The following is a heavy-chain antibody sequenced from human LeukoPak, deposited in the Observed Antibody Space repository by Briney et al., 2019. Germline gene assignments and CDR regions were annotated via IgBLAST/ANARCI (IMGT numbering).Heavy chain of an antibody. V-gene: IGHV3-74*01. CDR1: GFTFSNHW. CDR2: INNDGYTT. J-gene: IGHJ6*02. Sequence: PGGSLRLSCAASGFTFSNHWMHWVRHAPGKGLVWVSRINNDGYTTSYADAVRGRFTISRDNAKNSLYLQMNSLRAEDTAVYYCARGHFVVVVAEYGMDVWGQGTTVTVSS. D-gene: IGHD2-15*01. CDR3: ARGHFVVVVAEYGMDV.